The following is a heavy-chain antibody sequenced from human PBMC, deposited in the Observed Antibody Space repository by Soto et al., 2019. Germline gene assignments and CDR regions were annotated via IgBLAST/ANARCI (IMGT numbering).Heavy chain of an antibody. CDR3: AGATGRY. D-gene: IGHD1-1*01. CDR2: IYSSGNT. CDR1: GFTVSSNY. J-gene: IGHJ4*02. V-gene: IGHV3-53*02. Sequence: EVQLVETGGGLIQPGGSLRLSCTASGFTVSSNYMTWVRQAPGKGLEWVSVIYSSGNTYYADSVKGRFTSSRDKSKNTLYLQMNSLRAEDTAVYYCAGATGRYWGQGTLVTVSS.